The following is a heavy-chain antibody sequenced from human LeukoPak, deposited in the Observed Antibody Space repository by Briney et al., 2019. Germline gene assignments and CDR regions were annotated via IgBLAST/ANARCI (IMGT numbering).Heavy chain of an antibody. CDR3: ARDDILTGYSVFDY. CDR2: IYSSGST. CDR1: GGSISSGTFY. J-gene: IGHJ4*02. Sequence: SETLSLTCTVSGGSISSGTFYWSWIRQPAGKGLEWIGRIYSSGSTNYNPSLKSRVTISVDTSKNQFSLKLSSVTAADTAVYYCARDDILTGYSVFDYWGQGTLVTVSS. D-gene: IGHD3-9*01. V-gene: IGHV4-61*02.